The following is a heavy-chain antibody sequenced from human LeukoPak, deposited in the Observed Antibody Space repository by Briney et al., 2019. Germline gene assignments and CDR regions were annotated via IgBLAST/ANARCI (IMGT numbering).Heavy chain of an antibody. CDR3: ANIEYSSSPLLGAFDI. CDR1: GFTFSSFW. Sequence: PGGSLRLSCAASGFTFSSFWMYWVRQAPGKGLEWVSAISGSGGSTYYADSVKGRFTISRDNSKNTLYLQMNSLRAEDTAVYYCANIEYSSSPLLGAFDIWGQGTMVTVSS. D-gene: IGHD6-6*01. J-gene: IGHJ3*02. CDR2: ISGSGGST. V-gene: IGHV3-23*01.